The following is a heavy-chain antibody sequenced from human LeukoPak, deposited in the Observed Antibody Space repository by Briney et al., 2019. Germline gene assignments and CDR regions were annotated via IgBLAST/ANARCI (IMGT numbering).Heavy chain of an antibody. D-gene: IGHD5-18*01. V-gene: IGHV3-23*01. CDR3: ASLQSGYSYGFFNYYYGMDV. CDR2: ISGSGGST. J-gene: IGHJ6*02. CDR1: GFTFSSYP. Sequence: PGGPLTLPCAPSGFTFSSYPMSWPRQSPGKGLEWVSSISGSGGSTYYADSVKGRFTISRDNSKNTLYLQMNSLRAEDTAVYYCASLQSGYSYGFFNYYYGMDVWGQGTTVTVSS.